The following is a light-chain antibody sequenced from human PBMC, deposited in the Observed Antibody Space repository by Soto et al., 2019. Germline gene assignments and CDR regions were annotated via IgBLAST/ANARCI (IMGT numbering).Light chain of an antibody. CDR1: QTVSSSY. CDR3: QQYGSSPRT. Sequence: EIVLTQSPGTLSLSPGERANLSCRASQTVSSSYLAWYQQKLGQAPRLLIYGASNRATGIPDRFSGSGSGTDFTLTISRLEPEDFAVYYCQQYGSSPRTFGQGTKVEIK. V-gene: IGKV3-20*01. J-gene: IGKJ1*01. CDR2: GAS.